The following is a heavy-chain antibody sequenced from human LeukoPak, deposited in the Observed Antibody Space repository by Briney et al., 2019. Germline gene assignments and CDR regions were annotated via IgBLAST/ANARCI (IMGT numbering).Heavy chain of an antibody. CDR2: INPNSGGT. J-gene: IGHJ5*02. CDR1: GYTFTGYY. V-gene: IGHV1-2*06. CDR3: ARDSNDFWSGYYNWFDP. D-gene: IGHD3-3*01. Sequence: ASVKVSCKASGYTFTGYYMHWVRQAPGQGLEWIGRINPNSGGTNYAQKFQGRVTMTRDTSISTAYMELSRLRSDDTAVYYCARDSNDFWSGYYNWFDPWGQGTLVTVSS.